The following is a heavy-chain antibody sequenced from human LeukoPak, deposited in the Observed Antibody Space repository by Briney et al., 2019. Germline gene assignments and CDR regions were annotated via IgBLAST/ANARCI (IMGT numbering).Heavy chain of an antibody. Sequence: GGSLRLSCAGSGFPFSSYTISWVRQGPGKGMEWASTISHSGATYYADSVKGRFTISRDNSKNTVFLLMNSLRAEDTALYFCARRSHASPAGYSPFFDSWGQGTLVTVSS. J-gene: IGHJ4*02. D-gene: IGHD6-13*01. CDR2: ISHSGAT. V-gene: IGHV3-23*01. CDR3: ARRSHASPAGYSPFFDS. CDR1: GFPFSSYT.